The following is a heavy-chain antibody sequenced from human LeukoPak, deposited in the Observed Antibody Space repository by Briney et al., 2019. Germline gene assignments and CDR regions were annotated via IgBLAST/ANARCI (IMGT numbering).Heavy chain of an antibody. CDR2: IYYSGST. D-gene: IGHD2-2*01. Sequence: NPSETLSLTCTVSGGSISSYYWSWIRQPPGKGLEWIGYIYYSGSTNYNPSLKSRVTISVDTSKNQFSLKLSSVTAADTAVYYCARYRVVPAAHAFDIWGQGTMVTVSS. J-gene: IGHJ3*02. CDR3: ARYRVVPAAHAFDI. CDR1: GGSISSYY. V-gene: IGHV4-59*01.